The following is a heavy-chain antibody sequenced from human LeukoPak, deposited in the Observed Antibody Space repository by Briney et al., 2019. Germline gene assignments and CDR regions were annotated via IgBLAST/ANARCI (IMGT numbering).Heavy chain of an antibody. CDR2: IYSGGST. CDR1: GYTASSNY. CDR3: ARDPPVATGAWFDP. Sequence: PGGSLRLSCAASGYTASSNYMSWVRQAPGKGLEWVSVIYSGGSTYYADSVKGRFTISRDNSKNTLYLQMNSLRAEDTAVYYCARDPPVATGAWFDPWGQGTLVTVSS. V-gene: IGHV3-53*01. D-gene: IGHD4-11*01. J-gene: IGHJ5*02.